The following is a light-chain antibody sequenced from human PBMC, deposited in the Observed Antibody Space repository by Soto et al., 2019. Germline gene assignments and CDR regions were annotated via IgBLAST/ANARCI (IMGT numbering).Light chain of an antibody. CDR2: AAS. V-gene: IGKV1-39*01. CDR1: QSISSY. Sequence: DIQMTQSPSSLSACVGDRVTITCRASQSISSYLNWYQQKPGKAPKLLIYAASSLQSGVPSRFSGSGSGTDFTPTISILQPEDFATYYCQQSYSTPWTFGQGTKVEIK. CDR3: QQSYSTPWT. J-gene: IGKJ1*01.